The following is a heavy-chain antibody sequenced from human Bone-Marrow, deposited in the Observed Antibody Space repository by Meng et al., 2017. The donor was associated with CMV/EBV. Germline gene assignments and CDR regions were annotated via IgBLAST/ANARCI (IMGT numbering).Heavy chain of an antibody. CDR3: ARETSMPRGLFDY. J-gene: IGHJ4*02. V-gene: IGHV4-59*01. CDR2: IYYSGST. CDR1: GGSTSSYY. Sequence: SETLSLTCTVSGGSTSSYYWSWIRQPPGKGLEWIGYIYYSGSTNYNPSLKSRVTISVDTSKNQFSLKLSSVTAADTAVYYCARETSMPRGLFDYWGQGTLVTVSS. D-gene: IGHD2/OR15-2a*01.